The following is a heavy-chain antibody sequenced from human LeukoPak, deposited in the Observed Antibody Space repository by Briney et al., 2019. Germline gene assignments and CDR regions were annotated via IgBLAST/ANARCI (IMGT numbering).Heavy chain of an antibody. V-gene: IGHV4-39*07. CDR2: INHSGST. CDR3: ARLGLVGGYSYGLDY. J-gene: IGHJ4*02. CDR1: GGSISSSTYN. Sequence: PSETLSLTCTVSGGSISSSTYNWAWIRQPPGKGLEWIGEINHSGSTNYNPSLRSRVTISVDTSKNQFSLKLSSVTAADTAVYYCARLGLVGGYSYGLDYWGQGTLVTVSS. D-gene: IGHD5-18*01.